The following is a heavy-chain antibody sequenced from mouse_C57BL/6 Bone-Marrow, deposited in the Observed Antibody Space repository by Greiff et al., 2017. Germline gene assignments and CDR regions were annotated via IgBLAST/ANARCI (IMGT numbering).Heavy chain of an antibody. V-gene: IGHV2-9-1*01. D-gene: IGHD1-1*01. Sequence: VKLMESGPGLVAPSQSLSITCTVSGFSLTSYAISWVRQPPGKGLEWLGVIWTGGGTNYTSALKSRLSISKDNSKSQVFLKMNSLQTDDTARYYCARNHYYGSSYVEMDYWGQGTSVTVSS. J-gene: IGHJ4*01. CDR1: GFSLTSYA. CDR2: IWTGGGT. CDR3: ARNHYYGSSYVEMDY.